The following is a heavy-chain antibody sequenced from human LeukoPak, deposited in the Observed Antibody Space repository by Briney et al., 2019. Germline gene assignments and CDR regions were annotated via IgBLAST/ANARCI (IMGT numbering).Heavy chain of an antibody. Sequence: PSETLSLTCTVSGGSISSYYWSWIRQPPGKGLEWIGYIYYSGSTNYNPSLKSRVTISVDTSKNQFSLKLSSVTAADTAVYYCARRRIMITFGGVRRAGPFDYWGQGALVTVSS. CDR1: GGSISSYY. D-gene: IGHD3-16*01. CDR3: ARRRIMITFGGVRRAGPFDY. CDR2: IYYSGST. J-gene: IGHJ4*02. V-gene: IGHV4-59*01.